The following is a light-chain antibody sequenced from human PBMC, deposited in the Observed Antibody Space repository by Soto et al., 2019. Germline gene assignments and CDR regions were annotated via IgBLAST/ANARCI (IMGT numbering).Light chain of an antibody. Sequence: EIVLRQSPATLSLSPGERATLNCRAIQSVGSFLAWYQQKPGQAPRLLIYDTSIRATGIPARFSGSGSGTDFTLTISSLEPEDFAVYYCQQRNSWPPTFTFGQGTRLEIK. V-gene: IGKV3-11*01. CDR3: QQRNSWPPTFT. CDR1: QSVGSF. J-gene: IGKJ5*01. CDR2: DTS.